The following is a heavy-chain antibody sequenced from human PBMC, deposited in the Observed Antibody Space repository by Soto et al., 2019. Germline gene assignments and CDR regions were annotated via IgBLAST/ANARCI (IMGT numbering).Heavy chain of an antibody. CDR1: GFTFSSYG. CDR2: ISYDGSNK. V-gene: IGHV3-30*18. Sequence: GGSLRLSCAASGFTFSSYGMHWVRQAPGKGLEWVAVISYDGSNKYYADSVKGRFTISRDNSKNTLYLQMNSLRAEDTAAYYCAKDKDDILTGMVDWFDPWGQGTLVTVSS. D-gene: IGHD3-9*01. CDR3: AKDKDDILTGMVDWFDP. J-gene: IGHJ5*02.